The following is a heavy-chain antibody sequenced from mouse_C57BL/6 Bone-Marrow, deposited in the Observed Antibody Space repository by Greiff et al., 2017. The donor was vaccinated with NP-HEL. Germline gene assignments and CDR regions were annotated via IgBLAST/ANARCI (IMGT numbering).Heavy chain of an antibody. J-gene: IGHJ4*01. CDR3: VRHKSSPYYYAMDY. D-gene: IGHD1-1*01. V-gene: IGHV10-1*01. CDR1: GFSFNTYA. CDR2: IRSKSNNYAT. Sequence: EVQVVESGGGLVQPKGSLKLSCAASGFSFNTYAMNWVRQAPGKGLEWVARIRSKSNNYATYYADSVKDRFTISRDDSESMLYLQMNNLKTEDTAMYYCVRHKSSPYYYAMDYWGQGTSVTVSS.